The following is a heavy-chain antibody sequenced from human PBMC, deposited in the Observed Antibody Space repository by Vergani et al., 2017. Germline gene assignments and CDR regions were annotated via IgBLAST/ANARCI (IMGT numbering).Heavy chain of an antibody. CDR2: IYYSGST. V-gene: IGHV4-39*01. CDR3: ASTSIAAAGLFDP. J-gene: IGHJ5*02. Sequence: QLQLQESGPGLVKPSETLSLTCTVSGGSISSSSYHWGWIRQPPGKGLEWIGSIYYSGSTYYNPSLKSRVTISVDTSKNQFSLKLSSVTAADTAVYYCASTSIAAAGLFDPWGQGALVTVSS. D-gene: IGHD6-13*01. CDR1: GGSISSSSYH.